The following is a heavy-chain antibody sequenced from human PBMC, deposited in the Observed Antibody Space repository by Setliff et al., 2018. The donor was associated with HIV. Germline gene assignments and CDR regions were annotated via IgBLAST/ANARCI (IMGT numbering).Heavy chain of an antibody. V-gene: IGHV1-69*05. CDR1: GYTFTGYY. J-gene: IGHJ5*02. D-gene: IGHD2-15*01. CDR3: ARVRYCSGGSCYGGEYWFDP. Sequence: GASVKVSCKASGYTFTGYYMHWVRQAPGQGLEWMGGIIPIFGTTKYAQKFQGRVTITTDESTSTAYMELSSLRSEDTAVYYCARVRYCSGGSCYGGEYWFDPWGQGTLVTVSS. CDR2: IIPIFGTT.